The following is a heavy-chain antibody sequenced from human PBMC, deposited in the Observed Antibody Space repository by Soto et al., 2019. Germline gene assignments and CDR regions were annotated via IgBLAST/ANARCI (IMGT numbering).Heavy chain of an antibody. CDR2: ISGSSRYT. CDR3: ARHTSGWHYYDY. V-gene: IGHV3-11*06. Sequence: GGSLRLSCAASGFNFSDHYMNWIRQAPGKGLEWVSYISGSSRYTNFADSVKGRFTISRDNAKNSLYLQMNRLRAEDTAVYYCARHTSGWHYYDYWGQGTQVTVSS. J-gene: IGHJ4*02. D-gene: IGHD6-19*01. CDR1: GFNFSDHY.